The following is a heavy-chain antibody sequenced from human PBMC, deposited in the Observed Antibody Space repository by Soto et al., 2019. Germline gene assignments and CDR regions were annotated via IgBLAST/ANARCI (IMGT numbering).Heavy chain of an antibody. V-gene: IGHV4-39*01. Sequence: QLQLQESGPGLVKPSETLSLTCTVSGGSISSSTSYYWGWIRQPPGKGLEWIGSIYYSGSTYYNPSLKSRVTISVDTSKNQFSLKLSSVTAADTAVYYCARHASLSLAARFDYWGQGTLVTVSS. CDR1: GGSISSSTSYY. CDR3: ARHASLSLAARFDY. D-gene: IGHD6-6*01. CDR2: IYYSGST. J-gene: IGHJ4*02.